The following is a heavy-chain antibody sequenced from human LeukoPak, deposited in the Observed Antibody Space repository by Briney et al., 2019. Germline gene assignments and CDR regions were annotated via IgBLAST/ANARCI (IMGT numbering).Heavy chain of an antibody. CDR2: IYYSGST. D-gene: IGHD2-2*01. Sequence: SQTLSLICTVSGCSISSGGYYWSWIRQHPGKGLEWIGYIYYSGSTYYNPSLKSRVTISVDTSKNQFSLKLSSVTAADTAVYYCARENRYCSSTSCSTFDYWGQGTLVTVSS. J-gene: IGHJ4*02. V-gene: IGHV4-31*03. CDR3: ARENRYCSSTSCSTFDY. CDR1: GCSISSGGYY.